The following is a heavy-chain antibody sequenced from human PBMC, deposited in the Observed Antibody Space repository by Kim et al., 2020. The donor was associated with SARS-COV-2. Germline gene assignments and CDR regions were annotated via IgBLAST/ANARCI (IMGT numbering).Heavy chain of an antibody. CDR2: SSSRSTR. V-gene: IGHV3-48*01. D-gene: IGHD1-26*01. CDR3: AGRLDY. J-gene: IGHJ4*02. Sequence: SSSRSTRYTANSVKGRFTISRDKAKNSLYLQMNSLRAEDTAVYYCAGRLDYWGQGTLVTVSS.